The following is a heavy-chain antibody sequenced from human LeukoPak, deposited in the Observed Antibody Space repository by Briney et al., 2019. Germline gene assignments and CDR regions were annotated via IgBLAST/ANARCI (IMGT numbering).Heavy chain of an antibody. J-gene: IGHJ3*02. CDR2: ISSSSSYI. Sequence: PGGSLRLSCAASGFTFSSYSMNWVRQAPGKGLEWVSSISSSSSYIYYADSVKGRFTISRDNAKNSLYLQMNSLRAEDTAVYYCARDVATLLTRIPLTMVRDPSVHGAFGIWGQGTMVTVSS. V-gene: IGHV3-21*01. D-gene: IGHD3-10*01. CDR3: ARDVATLLTRIPLTMVRDPSVHGAFGI. CDR1: GFTFSSYS.